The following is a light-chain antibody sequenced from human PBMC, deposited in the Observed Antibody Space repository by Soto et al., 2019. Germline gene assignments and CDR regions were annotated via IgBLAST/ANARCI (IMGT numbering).Light chain of an antibody. J-gene: IGLJ1*01. Sequence: QSVLTQPPSASGTPGQRVTISCSGSSSNIGSNTVNWYQQLPGTAPKLLIYSHNQRPSGVPDRFSGSKSGTSASLAISGLQSEDEADYYCVAWDDSLNGRVFGTGTKVTVL. CDR3: VAWDDSLNGRV. CDR2: SHN. CDR1: SSNIGSNT. V-gene: IGLV1-44*01.